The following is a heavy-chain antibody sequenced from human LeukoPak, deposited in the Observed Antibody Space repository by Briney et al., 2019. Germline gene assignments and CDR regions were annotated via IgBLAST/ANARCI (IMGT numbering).Heavy chain of an antibody. V-gene: IGHV1-46*01. CDR2: INPSGGST. CDR3: ARQYDYYDSSGYRFDP. D-gene: IGHD3-22*01. CDR1: GYTFTSYY. Sequence: ASVKVSCKASGYTFTSYYMHWVRQAPGQGLEWMGIINPSGGSTSYAQKFQGRVTMTRDTSMSTVYMELSSLRSEDTAVYYCARQYDYYDSSGYRFDPWGQGTLVTVSS. J-gene: IGHJ5*02.